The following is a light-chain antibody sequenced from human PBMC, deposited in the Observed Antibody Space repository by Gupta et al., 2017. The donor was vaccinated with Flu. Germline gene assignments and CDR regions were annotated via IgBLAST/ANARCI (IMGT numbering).Light chain of an antibody. J-gene: IGKJ3*01. CDR3: QQYDNYLRT. Sequence: PSTLSASVGDRVTITCRASQSIRDWLACYQHIAVKGVNLLTYQVSSSESAVPSRFSGSGSGTEFTLTISSLQPEDSATYYCQQYDNYLRTFGPGTKVEIK. V-gene: IGKV1-5*03. CDR2: QVS. CDR1: QSIRDW.